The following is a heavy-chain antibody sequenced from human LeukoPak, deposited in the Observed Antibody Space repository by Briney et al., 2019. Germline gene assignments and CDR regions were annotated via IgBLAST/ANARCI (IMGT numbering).Heavy chain of an antibody. Sequence: GRPLRLSCSASGFTFSSYGMHWVRQAPGKGLEWVAVISYDSVYKYYADSVRGRFSISRDNSKNTLYLQMNSLRAEDTALYYCAKDHLVVGASSFDYWGQGTLVTVSS. J-gene: IGHJ4*02. CDR1: GFTFSSYG. D-gene: IGHD1-26*01. V-gene: IGHV3-30*18. CDR3: AKDHLVVGASSFDY. CDR2: ISYDSVYK.